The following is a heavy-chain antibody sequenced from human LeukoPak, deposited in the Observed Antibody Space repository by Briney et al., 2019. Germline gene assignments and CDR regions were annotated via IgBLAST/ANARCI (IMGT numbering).Heavy chain of an antibody. Sequence: ASVKVSCKASGYTFTGYYMHWARQAPGQGLEWMGWINPNSGDTNYAQKFQGRVTMTRDTSISTAYMELSRLRADDTAVYYCARDGNFDYWGRGTLVTVSS. V-gene: IGHV1-2*02. D-gene: IGHD1-26*01. CDR2: INPNSGDT. J-gene: IGHJ4*02. CDR3: ARDGNFDY. CDR1: GYTFTGYY.